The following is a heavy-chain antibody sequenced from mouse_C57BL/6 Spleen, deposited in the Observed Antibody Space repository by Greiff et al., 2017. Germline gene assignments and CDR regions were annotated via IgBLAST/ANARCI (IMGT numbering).Heavy chain of an antibody. CDR3: ARGLYYDYAPAY. Sequence: VQLKQSGPELVKPGASVKISCKASGYSFTGYYMNWVKQSPEKSLEWIGEINPSTGGTTYNQKFKAKATLTVDKSSSTAYMQLKSLTSENSTVYYCARGLYYDYAPAYWGQGTLVTVSA. V-gene: IGHV1-42*01. CDR1: GYSFTGYY. D-gene: IGHD2-4*01. J-gene: IGHJ3*01. CDR2: INPSTGGT.